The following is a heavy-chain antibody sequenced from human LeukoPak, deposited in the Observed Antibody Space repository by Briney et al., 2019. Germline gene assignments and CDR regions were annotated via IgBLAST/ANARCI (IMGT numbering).Heavy chain of an antibody. V-gene: IGHV5-10-1*01. CDR3: ATGASKVTTDFANY. J-gene: IGHJ4*02. CDR2: IDPRDSYT. Sequence: GESLKISCQASGYSFTNYWISWVRQMPGKGLEWMGRIDPRDSYTKYSPSFEGHVTISVDKSISTAFLQWSSLKASDSAIYFCATGASKVTTDFANYWGQGTQVAVSS. CDR1: GYSFTNYW. D-gene: IGHD4-17*01.